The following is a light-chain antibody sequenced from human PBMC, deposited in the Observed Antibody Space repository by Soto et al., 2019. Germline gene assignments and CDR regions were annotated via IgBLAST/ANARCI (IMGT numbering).Light chain of an antibody. CDR3: QVWDRSSDVV. J-gene: IGLJ2*01. Sequence: SYELTQPPAVSVAPGQTATIPCGGSNIGGKSVNWYRQRPDQAPVLVLYEDRDRPSGIPERLSGSNSGDTATLTISRVEAGDEADYYCQVWDRSSDVVFGGGTKLTVL. CDR1: NIGGKS. V-gene: IGLV3-21*02. CDR2: EDR.